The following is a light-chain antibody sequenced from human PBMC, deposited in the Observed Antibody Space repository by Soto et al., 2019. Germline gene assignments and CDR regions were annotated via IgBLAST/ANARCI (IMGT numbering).Light chain of an antibody. V-gene: IGKV1-5*01. CDR1: QSSSRS. CDR2: DAS. J-gene: IGKJ3*01. CDR3: QLYQSYFLT. Sequence: DIPMTQSPSTLSASVGDRVTITCRASQSSSRSLAWYQQKSGQAPKLLIYDASSLESGVPSRFSGSGFGTEFTLTISGLQPDDFATYCCQLYQSYFLTFGPGTTVDMK.